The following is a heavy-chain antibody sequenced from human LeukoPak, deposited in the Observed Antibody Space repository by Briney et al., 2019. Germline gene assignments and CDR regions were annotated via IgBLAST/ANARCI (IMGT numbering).Heavy chain of an antibody. D-gene: IGHD1-14*01. CDR3: AKTGGIRYYYYYMDV. CDR1: GGSISSYY. J-gene: IGHJ6*03. Sequence: SETLSLTCTVSGGSISSYYWSWIRQPAGKGLEWIGRIYTSGSTNYNPSLKSRVTISVDTSKNQFSLKLSSVTAADTAVYYCAKTGGIRYYYYYMDVWGKGTTVTISS. V-gene: IGHV4-4*07. CDR2: IYTSGST.